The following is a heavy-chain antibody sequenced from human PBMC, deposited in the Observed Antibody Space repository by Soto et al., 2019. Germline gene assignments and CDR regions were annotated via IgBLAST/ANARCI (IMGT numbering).Heavy chain of an antibody. J-gene: IGHJ2*01. Sequence: QLQLQESGPGLVKPSETLSLTCTVSGGSISSSSYYWGWIRQPPGKGPEWIGSISYSGSTYYNPSPQRRVTISVDTAKNPFSLKLSSVTAADTAVYYCARSPPGTVVVVYWYFDLWGRGTLVTVSS. CDR3: ARSPPGTVVVVYWYFDL. V-gene: IGHV4-39*01. D-gene: IGHD3-22*01. CDR2: ISYSGST. CDR1: GGSISSSSYY.